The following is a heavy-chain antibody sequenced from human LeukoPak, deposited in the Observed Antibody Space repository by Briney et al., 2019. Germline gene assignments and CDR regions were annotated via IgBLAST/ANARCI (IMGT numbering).Heavy chain of an antibody. CDR1: AGSISNYF. CDR3: ARENGSGSRGLDC. CDR2: IYTSGTT. Sequence: SETLSLTCTVSAGSISNYFWSWIRQPAGKGLEWIGRIYTSGTTNYSPSLKSRVTMSVDTSTNQFSLKLTSVTAADTAVYYCARENGSGSRGLDCWGQGTLVTVSS. J-gene: IGHJ4*02. V-gene: IGHV4-4*07. D-gene: IGHD3-10*01.